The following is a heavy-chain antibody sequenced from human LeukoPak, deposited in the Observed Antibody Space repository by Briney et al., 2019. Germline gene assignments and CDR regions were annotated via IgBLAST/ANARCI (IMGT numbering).Heavy chain of an antibody. Sequence: GGSLRLSCAASGFTFSSYGMHWVRQAPGKGLEWVAVISYDGSNKYYADSVKGRFTISRDNSKNTLYLQMNSLRAEDTAVYYCAKDPSDYWGQGTLVTVSS. J-gene: IGHJ4*02. CDR2: ISYDGSNK. V-gene: IGHV3-30*18. CDR1: GFTFSSYG. CDR3: AKDPSDY.